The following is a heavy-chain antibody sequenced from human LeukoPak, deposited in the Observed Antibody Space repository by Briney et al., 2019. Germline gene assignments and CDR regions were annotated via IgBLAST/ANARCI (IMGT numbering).Heavy chain of an antibody. CDR1: GYTFTGYY. D-gene: IGHD2/OR15-2a*01. V-gene: IGHV1-2*02. Sequence: ASVKVSCKSSGYTFTGYYMHWVRQAPGQGLEWMGWINPNSGGTNYAQKFQGRVTMTRDTSISTAYMELSRLRSDDTAVYYCARGTTSNYYFDYWGQGTLVTVSS. J-gene: IGHJ4*02. CDR2: INPNSGGT. CDR3: ARGTTSNYYFDY.